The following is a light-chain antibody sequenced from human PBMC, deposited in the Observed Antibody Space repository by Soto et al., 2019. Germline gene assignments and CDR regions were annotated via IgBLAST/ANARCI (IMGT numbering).Light chain of an antibody. CDR1: RRISSW. CDR2: DAS. Sequence: DIQMTQSPSTLSASVGDRVTFSCRASRRISSWLAWYQQQPGKAPKLLVYDASTLQSGVPSRFSGNGSGTEFTLTISRLQPEDLATYFCQQYNGYPWTFGQGTRVGIK. CDR3: QQYNGYPWT. J-gene: IGKJ1*01. V-gene: IGKV1-5*01.